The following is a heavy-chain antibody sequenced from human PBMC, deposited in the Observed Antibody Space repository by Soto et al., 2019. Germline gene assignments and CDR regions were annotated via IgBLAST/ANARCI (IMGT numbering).Heavy chain of an antibody. V-gene: IGHV1-69*12. D-gene: IGHD2-15*01. Sequence: QVQLVQSGGEVKKPGSSVTVSCKASGGTFGNSAISWVRQAPGQGLEWMGGIIPIFPTPDYAQKFQGRVTIAADESTSADYMELSRMRSEDTAVYCCPGDERLLLLGENYYGMDVWGQGTTVTVSS. J-gene: IGHJ6*02. CDR3: PGDERLLLLGENYYGMDV. CDR2: IIPIFPTP. CDR1: GGTFGNSA.